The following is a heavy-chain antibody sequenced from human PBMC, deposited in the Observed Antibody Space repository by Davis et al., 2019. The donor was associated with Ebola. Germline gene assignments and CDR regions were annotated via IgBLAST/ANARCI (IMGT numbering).Heavy chain of an antibody. CDR3: ARPGGTTPL. Sequence: GESLKISCAASGFALSSHAMSWVRQAPEKGLEWVSAISGHGDITHYADSVKGRFTISRDNSKNTLYLQMNSLRAEDTALYYCARPGGTTPLWGQGTLVTVSS. V-gene: IGHV3-23*01. D-gene: IGHD1-7*01. CDR1: GFALSSHA. J-gene: IGHJ4*02. CDR2: ISGHGDIT.